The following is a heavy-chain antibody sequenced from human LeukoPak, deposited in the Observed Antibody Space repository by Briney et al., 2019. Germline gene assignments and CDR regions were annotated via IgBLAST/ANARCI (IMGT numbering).Heavy chain of an antibody. V-gene: IGHV1-2*02. Sequence: ASVKVSCKASGYTFTGYYMHWVRQAPGQGLEWMGWINPNSGGTNYAQKFQGRVTMTRDTSISTDYMELRSLRSDDTAVYYCARDRWEVAAYFDYWGQGTLVTVSS. CDR3: ARDRWEVAAYFDY. J-gene: IGHJ4*02. CDR1: GYTFTGYY. D-gene: IGHD6-19*01. CDR2: INPNSGGT.